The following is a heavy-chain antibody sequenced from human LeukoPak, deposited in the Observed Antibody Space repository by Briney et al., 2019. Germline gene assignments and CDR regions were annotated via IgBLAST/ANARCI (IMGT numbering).Heavy chain of an antibody. J-gene: IGHJ4*02. CDR1: GFTFSSYG. CDR2: IRYDGSNK. D-gene: IGHD2-21*02. CDR3: ASPSGTYCGGDCYSFDY. V-gene: IGHV3-30*02. Sequence: GGSLRLSCAASGFTFSSYGMHWARQAPGKGLEWVAFIRYDGSNKYYADSVKGRFTISRDNSKNTLYLQMNSLRAEDTAVYYCASPSGTYCGGDCYSFDYWGQGTLVTVSS.